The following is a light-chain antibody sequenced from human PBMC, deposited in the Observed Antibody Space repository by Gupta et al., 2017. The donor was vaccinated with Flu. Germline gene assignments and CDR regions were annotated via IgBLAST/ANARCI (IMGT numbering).Light chain of an antibody. V-gene: IGLV3-21*03. CDR1: NLGSKS. Sequence: YVLTQPPSVPVAPGRTATITCGGNNLGSKSVHGYQQRSGQAPVLAVDVVTDRPSGIPERFSGSYSGNTATLTTTRAEAGDEAEDDGQFWDSTSDNPCVVVFGGGTKLTVL. CDR3: QFWDSTSDNPCVVV. J-gene: IGLJ2*01. CDR2: VVT.